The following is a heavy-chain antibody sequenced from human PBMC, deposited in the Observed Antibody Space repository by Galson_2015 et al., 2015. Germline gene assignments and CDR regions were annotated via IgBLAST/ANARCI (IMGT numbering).Heavy chain of an antibody. CDR2: IDWDDDK. V-gene: IGHV2-70*04. CDR3: AWINPQYSTGYFDY. CDR1: GFSLSTSGMR. Sequence: PALVKPTQTLTLTCTFSGFSLSTSGMRVSWIRQPPGKALEWLARIDWDDDKFYSTSLKTRLTISKDTSKNQVVLKMTKMDPVDTATYYCAWINPQYSTGYFDYWGQGTLVTVSS. D-gene: IGHD6-19*01. J-gene: IGHJ4*02.